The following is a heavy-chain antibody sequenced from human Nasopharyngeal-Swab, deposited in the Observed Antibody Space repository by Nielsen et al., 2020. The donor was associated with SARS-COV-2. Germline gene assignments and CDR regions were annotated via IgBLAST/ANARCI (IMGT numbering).Heavy chain of an antibody. J-gene: IGHJ4*02. Sequence: SLKISCAASGFTFENYAMHWVRQPPGKGLEWVAGITWNSGNKGYAESVQGRLTISRDNAKNSLYLQMNSLRAEDTALYYCAKGIAAAGSRCLDYWGQGTLVTVSS. D-gene: IGHD6-13*01. CDR2: ITWNSGNK. CDR3: AKGIAAAGSRCLDY. V-gene: IGHV3-9*01. CDR1: GFTFENYA.